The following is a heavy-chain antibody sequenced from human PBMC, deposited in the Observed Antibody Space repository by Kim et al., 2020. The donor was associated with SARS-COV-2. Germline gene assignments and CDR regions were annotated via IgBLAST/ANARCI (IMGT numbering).Heavy chain of an antibody. Sequence: SGSTNYNPTLKSRVTIAVDTSKNQFSLKLSSVTAADTAVYYCARDLAADYWGQGTLVTVSS. CDR2: SGST. D-gene: IGHD6-25*01. V-gene: IGHV4-59*01. CDR3: ARDLAADY. J-gene: IGHJ4*02.